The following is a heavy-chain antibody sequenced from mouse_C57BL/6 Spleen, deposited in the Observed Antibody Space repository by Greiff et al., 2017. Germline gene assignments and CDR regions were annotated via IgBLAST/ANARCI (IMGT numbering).Heavy chain of an antibody. CDR3: ARGGYGSSYSAWFAY. D-gene: IGHD1-1*01. CDR1: GYTFTDHT. Sequence: QVQLQQSDAELVKPGASVKISCKVSGYTFTDHTIHWMKQRPEQGLEWIGYIYPRDGSTKYNEKFKGKATLTADKSSSTAYMQLNRLTSEDSAVYFCARGGYGSSYSAWFAYWGQGTLVTVSA. J-gene: IGHJ3*01. V-gene: IGHV1-78*01. CDR2: IYPRDGST.